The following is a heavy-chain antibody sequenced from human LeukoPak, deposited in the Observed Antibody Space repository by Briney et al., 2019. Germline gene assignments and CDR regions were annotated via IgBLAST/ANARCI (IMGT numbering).Heavy chain of an antibody. CDR1: GGTFSSHT. D-gene: IGHD1-26*01. J-gene: IGHJ6*03. CDR2: IIPLLGTV. CDR3: ARDDPGRSSDDYYYYCYMDF. Sequence: GASVKVSCKASGGTFSSHTISWVRQAPGQGPEWMGGIIPLLGTVQYAQKFQGRVTITADDSMTTAHMELSSLRSEDTAVYYCARDDPGRSSDDYYYYCYMDFWGKGTTVTVSS. V-gene: IGHV1-69*13.